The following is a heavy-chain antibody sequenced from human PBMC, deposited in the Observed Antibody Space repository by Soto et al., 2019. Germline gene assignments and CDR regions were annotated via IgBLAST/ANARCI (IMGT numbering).Heavy chain of an antibody. CDR2: IIPIFGTA. J-gene: IGHJ6*02. Sequence: ASVKVSCKASGGTFSSYAISWVRQAPGQGLEWMGGIIPIFGTANYAQKFQGRVTITADESTSTAYMELSSLRSEDTAVYYCARIRWLAPYYYYGMDVWGQGTTVTVSS. CDR1: GGTFSSYA. CDR3: ARIRWLAPYYYYGMDV. V-gene: IGHV1-69*13. D-gene: IGHD6-19*01.